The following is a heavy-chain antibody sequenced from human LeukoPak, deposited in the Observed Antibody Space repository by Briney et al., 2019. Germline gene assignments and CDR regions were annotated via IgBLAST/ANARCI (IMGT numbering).Heavy chain of an antibody. CDR3: AGWTYYYDSSPGY. CDR1: GGSFSGYY. CDR2: INHSGST. V-gene: IGHV4-34*01. J-gene: IGHJ4*02. Sequence: SETLSLTCAVYGGSFSGYYWSWIRQPPGKGLEWIGEINHSGSTNYNPSLKSRVTISVDTSKNQFSLKLSSVTAADTAVYYCAGWTYYYDSSPGYWGQGTLVTVSS. D-gene: IGHD3-22*01.